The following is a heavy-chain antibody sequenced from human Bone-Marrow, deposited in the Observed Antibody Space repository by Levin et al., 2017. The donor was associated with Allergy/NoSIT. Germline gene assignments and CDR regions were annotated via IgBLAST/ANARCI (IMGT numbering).Heavy chain of an antibody. Sequence: GESLKISCKASGYTFTTYGLTWVRQAPGQGLEWMGCFSAYSGNTNYALNLQDICTMTTDTATNTAYMELTILRSDDTAIYYCARGHFPYYYYGTDVWGQGTTVVVSS. CDR1: GYTFTTYG. J-gene: IGHJ6*02. V-gene: IGHV1-18*01. CDR3: ARGHFPYYYYGTDV. CDR2: FSAYSGNT.